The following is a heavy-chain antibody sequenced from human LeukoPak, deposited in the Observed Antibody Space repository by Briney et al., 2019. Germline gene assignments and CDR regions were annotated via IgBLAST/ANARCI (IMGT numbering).Heavy chain of an antibody. D-gene: IGHD3-3*01. CDR1: GFTFSSYA. Sequence: PGGSLRLSCAASGFTFSSYAVSWVRQAPGKGLVWVSRINSGGTVTNYADSVKGRFTISRDNSKNTLYLQMNSLRAEDTAVYYCAKDVYSRITIFGVVIDYWGQGTLVTVSS. J-gene: IGHJ4*02. CDR2: INSGGTVT. V-gene: IGHV3-23*03. CDR3: AKDVYSRITIFGVVIDY.